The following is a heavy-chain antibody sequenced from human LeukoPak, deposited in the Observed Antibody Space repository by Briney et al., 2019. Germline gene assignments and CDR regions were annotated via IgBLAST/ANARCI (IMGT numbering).Heavy chain of an antibody. CDR3: AKAGGCSGGSCYFDY. D-gene: IGHD2-15*01. V-gene: IGHV3-30*18. CDR1: GFTFSSYG. Sequence: GGSLRLSCAASGFTFSSYGMHWVRQAPGKGLEWVAVISYDGSNKYYADSVKGRFTISRDNSKNTLYLQMNSLRAEDTAVYYCAKAGGCSGGSCYFDYWGQGTLVTVSS. CDR2: ISYDGSNK. J-gene: IGHJ4*02.